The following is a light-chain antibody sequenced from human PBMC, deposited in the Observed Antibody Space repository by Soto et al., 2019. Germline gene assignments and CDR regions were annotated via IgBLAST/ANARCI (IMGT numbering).Light chain of an antibody. CDR2: AAS. Sequence: DIQMTQSPSSLSASVGDTITITCRASQTISRNLNWYQQKPGKAPKLLIHAASNLHSGVPSRFSGSGSGTDFTLTISSLQPEDSANYYCQQTYSTPVTFGGGTKVEIK. CDR3: QQTYSTPVT. V-gene: IGKV1-39*01. CDR1: QTISRN. J-gene: IGKJ4*01.